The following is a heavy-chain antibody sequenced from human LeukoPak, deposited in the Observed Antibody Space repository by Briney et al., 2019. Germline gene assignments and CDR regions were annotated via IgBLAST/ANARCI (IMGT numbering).Heavy chain of an antibody. V-gene: IGHV1-2*02. CDR2: INPNSGGT. Sequence: ASVKLTCTASGYTFTGYYMHWVRQAPGQGLEWMGWINPNSGGTNYAQKFQGRVTMTRDTSISTAYMELSRLRSDDTAVYYCARGRWLRFKSYYYMDVWGRGTTVTVSS. CDR1: GYTFTGYY. D-gene: IGHD5-12*01. J-gene: IGHJ6*03. CDR3: ARGRWLRFKSYYYMDV.